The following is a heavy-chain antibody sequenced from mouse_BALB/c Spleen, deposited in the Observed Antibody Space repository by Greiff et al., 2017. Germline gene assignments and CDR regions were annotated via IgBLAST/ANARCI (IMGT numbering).Heavy chain of an antibody. CDR2: IWAGGST. Sequence: QVQLKESGPGLVAPSQSLSITCTVSGFSLTSYGVHWVRQPPGKGLEWLGVIWAGGSTNYNSALMSRLSISKDNSKSQVFLKMNSLQTDDTAMYYCARVPITTAGGYYFDYWGQGTTLTVSS. J-gene: IGHJ2*01. CDR1: GFSLTSYG. V-gene: IGHV2-9*02. CDR3: ARVPITTAGGYYFDY. D-gene: IGHD1-2*01.